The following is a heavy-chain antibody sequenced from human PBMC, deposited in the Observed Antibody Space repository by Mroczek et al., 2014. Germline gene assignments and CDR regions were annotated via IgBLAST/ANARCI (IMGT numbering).Heavy chain of an antibody. CDR2: IYYSGST. J-gene: IGHJ4*02. Sequence: QVQLQQWGPGLVKPSETLSLTCTVSGGSISSSSYYWGWIRQPPGKGLEWIGSIYYSGSTYYNPSLKSRVTISVDTSKNQFSLKLSSVTAADTAVYYCARRGRWIAAAGTVPFDYWGQGTLVTVSS. D-gene: IGHD6-13*01. CDR3: ARRGRWIAAAGTVPFDY. V-gene: IGHV4-39*01. CDR1: GGSISSSSYY.